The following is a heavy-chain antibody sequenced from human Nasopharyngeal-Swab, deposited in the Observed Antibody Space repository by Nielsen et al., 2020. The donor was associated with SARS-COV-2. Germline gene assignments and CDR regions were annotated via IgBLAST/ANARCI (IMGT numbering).Heavy chain of an antibody. CDR3: AVDGY. Sequence: GESLKISCAASGFSFTGYSMNWVRQVPGKGLEWVANIKQDGSEKYYVDSVKGRFTISRDNAKNSLYLQMNSLRAEDTAVYYCAVDGYWGQGTLVTVSS. D-gene: IGHD5-24*01. V-gene: IGHV3-7*01. CDR1: GFSFTGYS. J-gene: IGHJ4*02. CDR2: IKQDGSEK.